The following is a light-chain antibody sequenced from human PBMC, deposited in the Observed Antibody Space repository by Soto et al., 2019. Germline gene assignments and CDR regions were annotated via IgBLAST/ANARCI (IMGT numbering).Light chain of an antibody. CDR3: QQYNNWPWT. CDR1: QSVSSSY. V-gene: IGKV3-15*01. Sequence: ILLTQSPATLSLSPGKRATLSCRASQSVSSSYLAWYQQKPGQAPRLLIYGASTRATSFPARFSGSGSGTDFTLTISSLQSEDFEVYYCQQYNNWPWTFGQGTKVDIK. J-gene: IGKJ1*01. CDR2: GAS.